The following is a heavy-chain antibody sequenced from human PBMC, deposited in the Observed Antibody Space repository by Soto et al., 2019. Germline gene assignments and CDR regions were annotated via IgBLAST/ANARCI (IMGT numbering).Heavy chain of an antibody. V-gene: IGHV3-23*01. CDR3: AKDRRITSSSWFDY. J-gene: IGHJ4*02. CDR1: GFTFSSYA. CDR2: ISGSGGST. Sequence: PWGSLRLSCAASGFTFSSYAMSWVRQAPGKGLEWVSAISGSGGSTYYADSVKGRFTISRDNSKNTLYLQMNSLRAEGTAVYYCAKDRRITSSSWFDYWGQGTLVTVSS. D-gene: IGHD6-13*01.